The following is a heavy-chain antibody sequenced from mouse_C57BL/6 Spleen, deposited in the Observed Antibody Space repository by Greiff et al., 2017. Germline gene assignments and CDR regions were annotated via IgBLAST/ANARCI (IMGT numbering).Heavy chain of an antibody. Sequence: QLQQSGAELVRPGASVTLSCKASGYTFTDYEMHWVKQTPVHGLEWIGEILPGSGSTNYNEKFKGKATFTADTSSNTAYMQLSSLTTEDSAIYYCARRREMDYWGQGTSVTVSS. J-gene: IGHJ4*01. CDR1: GYTFTDYE. V-gene: IGHV1-15*01. CDR2: ILPGSGST. CDR3: ARRREMDY.